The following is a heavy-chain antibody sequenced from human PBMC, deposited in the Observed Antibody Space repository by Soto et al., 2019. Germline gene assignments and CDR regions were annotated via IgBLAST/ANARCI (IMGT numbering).Heavy chain of an antibody. D-gene: IGHD2-2*01. J-gene: IGHJ4*02. CDR3: AREGSGSSTSFDY. Sequence: VQLVESGGGLVQPGGSLRLSCAASGFNVSSTSMSWVHQAPGKGLEWVSVIYSGAGTHYAGSVKGRFAISRDTSKNTLYLQMNSLRVEDTAVYYCAREGSGSSTSFDYWGQGTLVTVSS. CDR2: IYSGAGT. V-gene: IGHV3-66*01. CDR1: GFNVSSTS.